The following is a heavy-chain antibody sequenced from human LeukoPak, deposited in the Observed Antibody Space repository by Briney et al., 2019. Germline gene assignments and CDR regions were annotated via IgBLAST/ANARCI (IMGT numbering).Heavy chain of an antibody. CDR3: ARVADTHIFDY. CDR2: IYRGTTT. CDR1: GFTVSSNY. Sequence: GGSLRLSCAASGFTVSSNYMSWVRQAPGKGLKWVSVIYRGTTTDYADSVKGRFTISRDNSRNTLYLQMNSLRAEDTALYYCARVADTHIFDYWGQGTLVTVSS. J-gene: IGHJ4*02. D-gene: IGHD2-21*01. V-gene: IGHV3-53*01.